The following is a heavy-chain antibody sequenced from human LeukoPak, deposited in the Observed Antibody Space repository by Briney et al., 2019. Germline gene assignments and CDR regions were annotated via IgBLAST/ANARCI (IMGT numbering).Heavy chain of an antibody. CDR2: INPNSGGT. V-gene: IGHV1-2*02. Sequence: ASVKVSCKASGYTFTSYGISWVRQAPGQGLEWMGWINPNSGGTNYAQKFQGRVTMTRDTSISTAYMELSRLRSDDTAVYYCARVVGAAVDYWGQGTLVTVSS. CDR1: GYTFTSYG. D-gene: IGHD1-26*01. CDR3: ARVVGAAVDY. J-gene: IGHJ4*02.